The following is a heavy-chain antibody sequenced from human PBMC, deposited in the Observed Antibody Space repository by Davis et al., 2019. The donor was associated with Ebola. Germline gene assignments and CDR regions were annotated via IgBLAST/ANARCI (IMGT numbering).Heavy chain of an antibody. V-gene: IGHV3-7*03. J-gene: IGHJ3*02. CDR1: GFTFGSYW. CDR3: ARDQSYGSGSFFDGFEI. D-gene: IGHD3-10*01. CDR2: IKQDGSEN. Sequence: GESLKISCAASGFTFGSYWMSWVRQAPGKGLEWVANIKQDGSENYYLDSVKGRFTISRDNAKNSLYLQMNSPRAEDTAMYYCARDQSYGSGSFFDGFEIWGQGTMVTVSS.